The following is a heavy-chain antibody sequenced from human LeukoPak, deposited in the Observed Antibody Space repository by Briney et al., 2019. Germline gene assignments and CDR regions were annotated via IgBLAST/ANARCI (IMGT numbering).Heavy chain of an antibody. J-gene: IGHJ4*02. CDR2: INHSGST. CDR1: GGSFSGYY. D-gene: IGHD6-19*01. V-gene: IGHV4-34*01. Sequence: SETVSLTCAVYGGSFSGYYWSWIRQPPGKGLEWIGEINHSGSTNYNPSLKSRVTISVDTSKNQFSLKLSSVTAADTAVYYCAARYSSGWYTIDYWGQGTLVTVSS. CDR3: AARYSSGWYTIDY.